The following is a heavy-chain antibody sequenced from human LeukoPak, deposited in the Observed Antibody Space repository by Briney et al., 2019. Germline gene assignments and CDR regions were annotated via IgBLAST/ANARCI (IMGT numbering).Heavy chain of an antibody. CDR2: ISTYNGNT. J-gene: IGHJ4*02. V-gene: IGHV1-18*01. Sequence: GASVKVSRKASGYTFTSYGISWVRQAPGQGLEWMGWISTYNGNTNYAQKFQGRVTVTTDTSTSTAYMELRSLRSDDTAVYYCARDRKVDIPMIVVVTSLDYWGQGTLVTVSS. D-gene: IGHD3-22*01. CDR1: GYTFTSYG. CDR3: ARDRKVDIPMIVVVTSLDY.